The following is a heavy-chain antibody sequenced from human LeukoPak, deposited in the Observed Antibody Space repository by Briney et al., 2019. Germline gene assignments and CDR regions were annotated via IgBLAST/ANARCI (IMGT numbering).Heavy chain of an antibody. CDR1: GFTFSTYW. Sequence: GGSLRLSCAASGFTFSTYWMHWVRQVPGKGLVRVSHINTDGTNTAYADSVEGRFTISRDNARSTLYLQMNSLRADDTAVYFCARDGERVSTIGGVYWLDYWGQGILVTVSS. D-gene: IGHD3-16*01. CDR3: ARDGERVSTIGGVYWLDY. J-gene: IGHJ4*02. V-gene: IGHV3-74*01. CDR2: INTDGTNT.